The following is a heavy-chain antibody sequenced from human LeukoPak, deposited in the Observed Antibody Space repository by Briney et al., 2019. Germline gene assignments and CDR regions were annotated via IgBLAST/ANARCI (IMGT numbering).Heavy chain of an antibody. D-gene: IGHD6-13*01. CDR1: GYTFTSYG. CDR2: ISAYNGNT. CDR3: ARGTSSGIAAAGTFDYYYYYMDV. V-gene: IGHV1-18*01. Sequence: ASVKVSCKASGYTFTSYGISWVRQAPGQGLEWMGWISAYNGNTNYAQKLQGRVTMTTDTSTSTAYMELRSLRSDDTAVYYCARGTSSGIAAAGTFDYYYYYMDVWGKGTTVTVSS. J-gene: IGHJ6*03.